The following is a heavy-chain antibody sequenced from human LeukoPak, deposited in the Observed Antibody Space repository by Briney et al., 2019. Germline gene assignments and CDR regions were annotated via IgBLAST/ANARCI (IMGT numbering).Heavy chain of an antibody. V-gene: IGHV4-59*01. J-gene: IGHJ2*01. CDR3: ARNSSGYYYDSSGYYNPYWYFDL. D-gene: IGHD3-22*01. Sequence: SETLSLTCTVSGGSLSSYYWSWIRQPPGKGLEWIGYIYYSGSTNYNPSLKSRVTISVDTSKNQFSLKLSSVTAADTAVYYCARNSSGYYYDSSGYYNPYWYFDLWGRGTLVTVSS. CDR2: IYYSGST. CDR1: GGSLSSYY.